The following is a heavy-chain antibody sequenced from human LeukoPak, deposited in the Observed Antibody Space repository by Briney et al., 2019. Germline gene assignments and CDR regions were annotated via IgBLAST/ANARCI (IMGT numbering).Heavy chain of an antibody. CDR1: GFTFSSYA. CDR2: ISGSGGST. V-gene: IGHV3-23*01. D-gene: IGHD2-2*01. CDR3: AKPGCSSTICCAPLN. J-gene: IGHJ4*02. Sequence: PGGSLRLSCAASGFTFSSYAMSWVRQAPGKGLEWVSSISGSGGSTYYADSVKGRFTISRDNSKNTLYLQMNNVRVEDTAVYYCAKPGCSSTICCAPLNWGQGTLVTVSS.